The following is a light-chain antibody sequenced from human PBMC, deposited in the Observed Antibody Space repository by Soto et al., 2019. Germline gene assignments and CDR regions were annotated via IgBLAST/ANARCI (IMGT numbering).Light chain of an antibody. V-gene: IGKV2-28*01. CDR3: MQALQTPPT. CDR2: LGS. J-gene: IGKJ5*01. Sequence: DIVMTQSPLSLPATPGEPASISCRSSQILLHSNGYNYLDWYLQKPGQSPQLLIYLGSNRASGVPDRFSGSGSGTDFTLKISRVEAEDVGVYYCMQALQTPPTFGQGTRLEIK. CDR1: QILLHSNGYNY.